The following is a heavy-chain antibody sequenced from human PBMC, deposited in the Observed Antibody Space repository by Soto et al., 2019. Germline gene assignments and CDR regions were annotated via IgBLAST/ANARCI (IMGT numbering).Heavy chain of an antibody. Sequence: PGGSLRLSCAASGLTFSDRYMDWVRQAPGKGLEWVGRIRKKTNSYTNEYAASVKGRFIISRDDSTNSLYLQMSSLKTEDTAVYYCTTVTTVDYYFDYWGQGTLVTVSS. D-gene: IGHD4-17*01. J-gene: IGHJ4*02. CDR2: IRKKTNSYTN. CDR1: GLTFSDRY. V-gene: IGHV3-72*01. CDR3: TTVTTVDYYFDY.